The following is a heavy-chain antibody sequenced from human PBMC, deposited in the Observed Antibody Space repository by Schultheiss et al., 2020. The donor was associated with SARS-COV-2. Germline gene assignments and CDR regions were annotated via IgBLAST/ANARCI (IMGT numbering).Heavy chain of an antibody. J-gene: IGHJ6*02. CDR1: GYSFTSYW. V-gene: IGHV5-51*01. Sequence: GESLKISCKGSGYSFTSYWIGWVRQMPGKGLEWMGIIYPGDSDTRYSPSFQGQVTISADKSMSTAYLQWSSLKASDTAMYYCASSRQGGYYYYGMDVWGQGTTVTVSS. CDR2: IYPGDSDT. CDR3: ASSRQGGYYYYGMDV. D-gene: IGHD6-6*01.